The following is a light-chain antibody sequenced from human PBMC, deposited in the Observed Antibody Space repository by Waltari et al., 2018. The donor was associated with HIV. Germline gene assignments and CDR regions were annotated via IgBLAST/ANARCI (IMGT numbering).Light chain of an antibody. CDR2: EVS. V-gene: IGLV2-8*01. CDR3: SSYAGSNNRWV. J-gene: IGLJ3*02. Sequence: QSALTQPPSASGSPGQSVTISCTGTSSDVGGYNYVSCYQHPPGKAPKLLIYEVSKGPSGVPDRFAGSKSGSTASLTVSGLQAEDEADYYGSSYAGSNNRWVFGGGTKRTAL. CDR1: SSDVGGYNY.